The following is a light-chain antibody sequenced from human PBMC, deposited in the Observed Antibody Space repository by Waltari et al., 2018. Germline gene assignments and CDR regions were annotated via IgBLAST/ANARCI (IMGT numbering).Light chain of an antibody. CDR1: QRVGRS. CDR2: DAS. Sequence: EIVLTQSPGTLSLSPGESATLSCRASQRVGRSFAWYQQKPGPAPTLLIYDASSRATGIPDRFSGSGSGTDFSLTINRLEPEDFAMYYCQKYERLPATFGQGSKVEI. CDR3: QKYERLPAT. V-gene: IGKV3-20*01. J-gene: IGKJ1*01.